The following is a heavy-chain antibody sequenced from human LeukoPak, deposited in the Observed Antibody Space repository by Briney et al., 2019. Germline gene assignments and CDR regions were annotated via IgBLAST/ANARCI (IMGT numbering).Heavy chain of an antibody. Sequence: GESLQISCQGSGYSFTSYWIGWVRQMPGEGLEWMGIIYPGDSDTRYSPSFQGQVTISADKSISTAYLQWSSLKASDTAMYYCARRERYCSSISCYGVDYWGQGTLVTVSS. D-gene: IGHD2-2*01. CDR1: GYSFTSYW. CDR3: ARRERYCSSISCYGVDY. V-gene: IGHV5-51*01. CDR2: IYPGDSDT. J-gene: IGHJ4*02.